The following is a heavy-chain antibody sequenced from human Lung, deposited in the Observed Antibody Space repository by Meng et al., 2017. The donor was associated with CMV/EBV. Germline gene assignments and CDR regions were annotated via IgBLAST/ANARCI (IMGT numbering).Heavy chain of an antibody. D-gene: IGHD1/OR15-1a*01. CDR1: GCSINSGDYY. Sequence: PLSLXXHVSGCSINSGDYYWSWIRQPPGKGLECMGYTYYSGATYSSPSLRGRLTISIDTSRNQFSLKLYSVTAADTAVYYCVRDNGVNGTTDYWGRETLVTVSS. J-gene: IGHJ4*02. CDR3: VRDNGVNGTTDY. CDR2: TYYSGAT. V-gene: IGHV4-30-4*08.